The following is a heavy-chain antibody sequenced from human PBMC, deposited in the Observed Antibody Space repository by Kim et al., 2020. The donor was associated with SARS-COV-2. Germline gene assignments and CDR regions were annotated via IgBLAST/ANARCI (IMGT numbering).Heavy chain of an antibody. CDR3: ARRIILTGFDP. V-gene: IGHV4-59*08. D-gene: IGHD3-9*01. Sequence: TNYHPSLQSRVTISVDTSKNQFSLKLSSVTAADTAVYYCARRIILTGFDPWGQGTLVTVSS. CDR2: T. J-gene: IGHJ5*02.